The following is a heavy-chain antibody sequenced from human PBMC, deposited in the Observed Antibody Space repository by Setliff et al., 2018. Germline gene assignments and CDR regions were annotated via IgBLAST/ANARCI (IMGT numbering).Heavy chain of an antibody. CDR2: IKSKTDGGSI. Sequence: SCAVSGFTFNNTWMHWVRQAPGKGLEWVGRIKSKTDGGSIDYAAPVKDRFTISRDDSKATLYLYMDSLKTEDTAVYYCTTDRAGCYGTTCFNAFEIWGHGTMVTVSS. CDR1: GFTFNNTW. V-gene: IGHV3-15*01. CDR3: TTDRAGCYGTTCFNAFEI. J-gene: IGHJ3*02. D-gene: IGHD2-2*01.